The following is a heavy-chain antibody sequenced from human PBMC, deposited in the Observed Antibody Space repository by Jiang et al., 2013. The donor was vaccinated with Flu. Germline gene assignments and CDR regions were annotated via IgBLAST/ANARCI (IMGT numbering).Heavy chain of an antibody. J-gene: IGHJ5*02. D-gene: IGHD1-26*01. Sequence: SCKASGYTFTSYDINWVRQATGQGLEWMGWMNPNSGNTGYAQKFQGRVTMTRNTSISTAYMELSSLRSEDTAVYYCARAIVGATRRYNWFDPWGQGTLVTVSS. V-gene: IGHV1-8*01. CDR2: MNPNSGNT. CDR1: GYTFTSYD. CDR3: ARAIVGATRRYNWFDP.